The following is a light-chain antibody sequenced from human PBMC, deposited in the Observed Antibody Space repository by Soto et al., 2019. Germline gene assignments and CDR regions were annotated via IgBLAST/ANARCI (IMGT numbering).Light chain of an antibody. CDR1: QSVLYSSNNENY. J-gene: IGKJ1*01. CDR2: WAS. CDR3: LQHNSYPPT. Sequence: DIVMTQSPDSLAVSLGERATINCRSSQSVLYSSNNENYLAWYQQKAGQPPKLLIYWASTRESGVPDRFSGSGSGTDFTLSISSLQAEDFATYYCLQHNSYPPTFGQGTKVEIK. V-gene: IGKV4-1*01.